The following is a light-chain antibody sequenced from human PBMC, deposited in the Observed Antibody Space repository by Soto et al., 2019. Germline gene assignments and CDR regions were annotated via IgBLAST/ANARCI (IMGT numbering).Light chain of an antibody. CDR3: QHHNSYSQT. J-gene: IGKJ1*01. V-gene: IGKV1-5*01. CDR1: QSIRYY. CDR2: GAS. Sequence: DIQLTQSPPTLSASVGDRVTITCRASQSIRYYLAWYQQMPGKAPKRLIYGASSLQSGVPSRFSGSGSGTEFTLTISSLQPDDFATYFCQHHNSYSQTFGQGTKVEIK.